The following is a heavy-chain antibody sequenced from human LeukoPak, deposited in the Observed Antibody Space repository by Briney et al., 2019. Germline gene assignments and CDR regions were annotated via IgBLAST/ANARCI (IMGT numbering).Heavy chain of an antibody. CDR2: ISGSGGST. J-gene: IGHJ4*02. D-gene: IGHD3-10*01. CDR3: AKDISPSMVRGVITSSDY. Sequence: GGSLRLSCAASGFTFSSYAMSWVRQAPGKGLEWVSAISGSGGSTYYADSVEGRFTISRDNSKNTLYLQMNSLRAEDTAVYYCAKDISPSMVRGVITSSDYWGQGTLVTVSS. V-gene: IGHV3-23*01. CDR1: GFTFSSYA.